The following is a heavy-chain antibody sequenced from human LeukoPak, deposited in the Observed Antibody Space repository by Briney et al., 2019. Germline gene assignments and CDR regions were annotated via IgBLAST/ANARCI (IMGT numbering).Heavy chain of an antibody. CDR2: ISTDGGNT. CDR1: GFTFDDYG. J-gene: IGHJ4*02. Sequence: PGGSLRLSCAASGFTFDDYGMSWVRQAPGKGLEWVSGISTDGGNTHYADSVKDRFTISRDNAKSSLYLQMNSPRAEDTAFYYCARDLSTSWGSDYWGQGTLVTVSS. V-gene: IGHV3-20*04. D-gene: IGHD6-13*01. CDR3: ARDLSTSWGSDY.